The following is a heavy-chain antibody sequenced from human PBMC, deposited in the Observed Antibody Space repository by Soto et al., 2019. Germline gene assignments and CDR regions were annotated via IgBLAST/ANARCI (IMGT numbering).Heavy chain of an antibody. V-gene: IGHV3-30*18. CDR3: AKDNAAMVKSALVDY. D-gene: IGHD5-18*01. J-gene: IGHJ4*02. CDR2: ISYDGSNK. Sequence: GGSLRLSCAASGFTFSSYGMHWVRQAPGKGLEWVAVISYDGSNKYYADSVKGRFTISRDNSKNTLYLQMNSLRAEDTAVHYCAKDNAAMVKSALVDYWGQGTLVTVSS. CDR1: GFTFSSYG.